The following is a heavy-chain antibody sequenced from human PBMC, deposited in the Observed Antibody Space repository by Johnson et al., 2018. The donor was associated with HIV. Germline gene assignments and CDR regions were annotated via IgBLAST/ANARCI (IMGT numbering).Heavy chain of an antibody. Sequence: QVQLVESGGGVVQPGGSLRLSCAASGFSFSNYGMHWVRQAPGKGLEWVAFVRSDESNKYSLDSVKGRFTISRDNSRYTLYLQMSSLRAEDTAVYYCARDVYAGAHENWGQGTRVTVSS. D-gene: IGHD5/OR15-5a*01. CDR2: VRSDESNK. CDR3: ARDVYAGAHEN. J-gene: IGHJ3*01. V-gene: IGHV3-30*02. CDR1: GFSFSNYG.